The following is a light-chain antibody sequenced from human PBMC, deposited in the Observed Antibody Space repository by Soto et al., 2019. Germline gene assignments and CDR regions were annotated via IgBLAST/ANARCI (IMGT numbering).Light chain of an antibody. V-gene: IGKV3-20*01. Sequence: VVTRAEVTGRSVRGDRGTLSCRASQYINTRLAWYQHRPGQAPRLLIYQTSSRATGIPDRFSGSGSGTDFTLTISRLEPEDFAVYYCQQYGSSPWTFGQGTKVDI. J-gene: IGKJ1*01. CDR2: QTS. CDR3: QQYGSSPWT. CDR1: QYINTR.